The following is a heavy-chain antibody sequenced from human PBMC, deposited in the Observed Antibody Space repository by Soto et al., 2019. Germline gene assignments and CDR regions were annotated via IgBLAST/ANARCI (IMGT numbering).Heavy chain of an antibody. CDR1: GGTFSSYT. J-gene: IGHJ3*02. CDR2: IIPILGIA. D-gene: IGHD3-9*01. CDR3: ARDEVTTYYDILTGPDDAFDI. V-gene: IGHV1-69*04. Sequence: SVKVSCNASGGTFSSYTISCVRHPPEQGLEWMGSIIPILGIANYAQKFQGRVTITADKSTSTAYMELSSLRSEDTAVYYCARDEVTTYYDILTGPDDAFDIWGQGTMVTVSS.